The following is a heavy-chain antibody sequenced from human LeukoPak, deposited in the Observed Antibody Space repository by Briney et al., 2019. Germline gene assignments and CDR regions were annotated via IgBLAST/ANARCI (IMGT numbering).Heavy chain of an antibody. CDR2: ISTMSNYI. CDR1: GFDFSTYA. D-gene: IGHD5-12*01. J-gene: IGHJ5*02. CDR3: SRDRLGGLDL. Sequence: GGSLRLSCAASGFDFSTYAINWVRQAPGKGLEWVSSISTMSNYIFYGDSVKGRFTISRDNAKNSVYLQMNSLRPEDTAVYYCSRDRLGGLDLWGQGTLITVSS. V-gene: IGHV3-21*01.